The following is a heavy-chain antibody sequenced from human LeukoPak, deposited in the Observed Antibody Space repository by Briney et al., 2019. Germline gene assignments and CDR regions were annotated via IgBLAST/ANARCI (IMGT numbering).Heavy chain of an antibody. D-gene: IGHD6-13*01. J-gene: IGHJ4*02. Sequence: SETLSLTGAVSGGSISSYYWSWIRQPPGKGLEWIGYIYNSGSTNYNPSLRSRVTISVDTSNNQFSLKLSSVTAADTAVYYCARRAAVAGTWVFDYWGQGTLVTVSS. CDR2: IYNSGST. V-gene: IGHV4-4*09. CDR1: GGSISSYY. CDR3: ARRAAVAGTWVFDY.